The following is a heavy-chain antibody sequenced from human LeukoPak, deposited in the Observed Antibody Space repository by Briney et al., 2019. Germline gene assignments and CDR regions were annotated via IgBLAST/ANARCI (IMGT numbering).Heavy chain of an antibody. CDR3: ATFGFNWNLGY. D-gene: IGHD1-20*01. CDR1: GFTFSNYY. Sequence: GGSLRLSCAASGFTFSNYYVHWVRHPPGKGLVWVSRINSDGGDTGYVDSVKGRFTISRDNAKNTVYLQMNSLRAEDTAVYYCATFGFNWNLGYWGQGTLVTVSS. V-gene: IGHV3-74*01. J-gene: IGHJ4*02. CDR2: INSDGGDT.